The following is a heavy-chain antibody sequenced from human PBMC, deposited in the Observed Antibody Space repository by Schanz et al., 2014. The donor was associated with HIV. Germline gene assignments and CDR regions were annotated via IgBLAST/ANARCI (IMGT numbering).Heavy chain of an antibody. V-gene: IGHV3-21*01. D-gene: IGHD3-16*01. J-gene: IGHJ4*02. CDR2: ISSSSGYI. CDR3: ANSDRITFGGAIDC. Sequence: EVQLMESGGGLVKPGGSLRLSCAAGGFTSSDYTMNWVRQAPGKGLEWVSSISSSSGYIRYADSVRGRFTISRDNAKNSLYLQMNSLSVEDTAVYHCANSDRITFGGAIDCWGQGTLVTVSS. CDR1: GFTSSDYT.